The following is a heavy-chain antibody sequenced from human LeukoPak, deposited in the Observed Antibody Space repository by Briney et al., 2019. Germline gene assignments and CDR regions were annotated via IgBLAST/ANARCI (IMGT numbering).Heavy chain of an antibody. J-gene: IGHJ4*02. CDR1: GGSISSSSYY. CDR2: IYYSGST. Sequence: SETLSLTCTVSGGSISSSSYYWGWIRQPPGKGLEWIGSIYYSGSTYYNPSLESRVTISVDTSRNQFSLKLSSVTAADTAVYYCARDISGTIFGVVTNSYFDYWGQGTLVTVSS. V-gene: IGHV4-39*07. D-gene: IGHD3-3*01. CDR3: ARDISGTIFGVVTNSYFDY.